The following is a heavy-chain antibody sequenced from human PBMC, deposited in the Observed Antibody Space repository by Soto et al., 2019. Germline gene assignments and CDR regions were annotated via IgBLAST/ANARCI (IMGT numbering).Heavy chain of an antibody. J-gene: IGHJ4*02. CDR2: IIPIIGVT. D-gene: IGHD3-16*01. CDR1: GDTFNSYV. CDR3: AIESLGAKGADH. Sequence: QVQLVQSGAEVKRPGSSVKVSCESSGDTFNSYVISWVRQAPGQGLEWMGGIIPIIGVTHYAQKFQGRVTISAHSSTGTAYMEVTNLGFEDTALYYCAIESLGAKGADHWGQGTLVTVSS. V-gene: IGHV1-69*17.